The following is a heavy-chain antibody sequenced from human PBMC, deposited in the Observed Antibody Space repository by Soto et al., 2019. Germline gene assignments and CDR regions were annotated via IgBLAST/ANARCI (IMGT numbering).Heavy chain of an antibody. Sequence: GGSLRLSCAASGFTFSSYAMSWVRQAPGKGLEWVSAISGSGDSTYYADSVKGRFTISRDNSKNTLYLQMNSLRAEDTAVYYCAFQDLLTTVTTNVDYWGQGTLVTVSS. CDR1: GFTFSSYA. CDR2: ISGSGDST. V-gene: IGHV3-23*01. J-gene: IGHJ4*02. CDR3: AFQDLLTTVTTNVDY. D-gene: IGHD4-17*01.